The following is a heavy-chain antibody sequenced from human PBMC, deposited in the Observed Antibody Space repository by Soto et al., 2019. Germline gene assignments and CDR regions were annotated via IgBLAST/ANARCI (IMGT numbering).Heavy chain of an antibody. CDR1: GFTFSSYE. D-gene: IGHD4-4*01. Sequence: GGSLRLSCAASGFTFSSYEMNWVRQAPGKGLEWVSYISDGGSTIYYADSVKGRFTISRDNAKNSLYLQMNSLGAEDTAVYYCATFPRSSKRGYWGQGTLVTVSS. CDR2: ISDGGSTI. V-gene: IGHV3-48*03. J-gene: IGHJ4*02. CDR3: ATFPRSSKRGY.